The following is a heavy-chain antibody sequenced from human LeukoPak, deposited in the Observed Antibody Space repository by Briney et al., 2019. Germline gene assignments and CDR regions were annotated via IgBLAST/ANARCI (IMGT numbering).Heavy chain of an antibody. D-gene: IGHD5-18*01. Sequence: GGSLRLSCAASGFTFSSYAIHWVRQAPGKGLEWVAVISYDGSNEFYADSVKGRFTISRDNSKNTLYPQMSSLRAEDTAVYYCARGHTAAMVFCDYWGQGTLVTVSS. V-gene: IGHV3-30*04. J-gene: IGHJ4*02. CDR2: ISYDGSNE. CDR1: GFTFSSYA. CDR3: ARGHTAAMVFCDY.